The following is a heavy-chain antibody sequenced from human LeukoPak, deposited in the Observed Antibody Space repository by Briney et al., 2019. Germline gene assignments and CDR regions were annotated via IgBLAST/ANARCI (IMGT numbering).Heavy chain of an antibody. CDR2: IIPIFGTA. Sequence: SVKVSCKASGGTFSSYAISWVRQAPGQGLEWMGGIIPIFGTANYAQKFQGRVTITADESTSTAYMELGSLRSEDTAVYYCARQKYNWNPVDYWGQGTLVTVSS. V-gene: IGHV1-69*13. CDR1: GGTFSSYA. CDR3: ARQKYNWNPVDY. D-gene: IGHD1-20*01. J-gene: IGHJ4*02.